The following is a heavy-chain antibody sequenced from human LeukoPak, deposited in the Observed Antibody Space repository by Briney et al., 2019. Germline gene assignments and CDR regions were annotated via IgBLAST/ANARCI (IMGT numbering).Heavy chain of an antibody. D-gene: IGHD3-9*01. CDR3: ARDTLQYYDILTGYWNYYYYGMDV. CDR2: INHSGST. CDR1: GGSFSGYY. V-gene: IGHV4-34*01. J-gene: IGHJ6*02. Sequence: SETLSLTCAVYGGSFSGYYWSWIRQPPGKGLEWIGEINHSGSTNYNPSLKSRVTISVDTSKNQFSLKLSSVTAADTAVYYCARDTLQYYDILTGYWNYYYYGMDVWGQGTTVTVSS.